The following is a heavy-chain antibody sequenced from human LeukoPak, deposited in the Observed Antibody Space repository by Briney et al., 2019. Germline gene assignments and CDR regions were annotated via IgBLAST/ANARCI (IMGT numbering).Heavy chain of an antibody. CDR2: IWYDGSNK. D-gene: IGHD4-17*01. CDR3: ARDLGTVTTSFDN. CDR1: GFTFRSYG. Sequence: GGSLRLSCAASGFTFRSYGMHWVRQAPGKGLEWVAVIWYDGSNKYYADSVKGRFTISRDNSKNTLYLQMSSLRAEDTAVYYCARDLGTVTTSFDNWGQGTLVTVSS. V-gene: IGHV3-33*01. J-gene: IGHJ4*02.